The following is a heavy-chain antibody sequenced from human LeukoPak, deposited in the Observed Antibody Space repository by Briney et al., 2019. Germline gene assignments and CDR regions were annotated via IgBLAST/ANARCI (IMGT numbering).Heavy chain of an antibody. D-gene: IGHD3-3*01. CDR2: ISYDGSNK. Sequence: PGGSLRLSCAASGFTFSSYGMLWVRQAPGKGLEWVAVISYDGSNKYYADSVKGRFTISRDNSKNTLYLQMNSLRAEDTAVYYCAIPLLEWLLWTAFDIWGQGTMVTVSS. V-gene: IGHV3-30*03. CDR3: AIPLLEWLLWTAFDI. J-gene: IGHJ3*02. CDR1: GFTFSSYG.